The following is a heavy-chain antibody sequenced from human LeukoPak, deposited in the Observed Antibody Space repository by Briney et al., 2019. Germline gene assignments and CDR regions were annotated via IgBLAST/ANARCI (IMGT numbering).Heavy chain of an antibody. J-gene: IGHJ3*02. D-gene: IGHD6-6*01. V-gene: IGHV5-51*01. CDR3: ARLASSSLGAFDI. Sequence: KVGESLKISCKDSGYSFTSYWIGWVRQMPGKGLEWMGIIYPGDSDTRYSPSFQGQVTISADKSISTAYLQWSSLKASDTAMYYCARLASSSLGAFDIWGQGTMVTVSS. CDR1: GYSFTSYW. CDR2: IYPGDSDT.